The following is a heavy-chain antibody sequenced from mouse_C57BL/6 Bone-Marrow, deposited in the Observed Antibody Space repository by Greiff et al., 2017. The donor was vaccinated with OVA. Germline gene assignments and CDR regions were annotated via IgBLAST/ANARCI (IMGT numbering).Heavy chain of an antibody. CDR3: ARIDYSNSFAY. D-gene: IGHD2-5*01. J-gene: IGHJ3*01. Sequence: EVQLVESGGGLVKTGGSLKLSCAASGFTFSDYGMHWVRQAPEKGLEWVAYISSGSSTNYYADTVKGRFTISRDNAKNTLFLQMTSLRSEDTAMYYCARIDYSNSFAYWGQGTLVTVSA. CDR1: GFTFSDYG. V-gene: IGHV5-17*01. CDR2: ISSGSSTN.